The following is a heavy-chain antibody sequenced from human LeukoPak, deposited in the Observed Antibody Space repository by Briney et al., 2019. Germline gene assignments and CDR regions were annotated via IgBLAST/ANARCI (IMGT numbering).Heavy chain of an antibody. CDR2: ISSSSSTI. CDR3: ARDNGRDGYNFFGYYYYYMDV. V-gene: IGHV3-48*04. J-gene: IGHJ6*03. D-gene: IGHD5-24*01. CDR1: GFTFSNYN. Sequence: GGSLRLSCAASGFTFSNYNINWVRQAPGKGLEWVSYISSSSSTIYYADSVKGRFTISRDNAKNSLYLQMNSLRAEDTAVYYCARDNGRDGYNFFGYYYYYMDVWGKGTTVTISS.